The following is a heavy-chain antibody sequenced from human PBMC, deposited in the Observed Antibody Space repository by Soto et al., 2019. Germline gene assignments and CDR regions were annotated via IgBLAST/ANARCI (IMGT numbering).Heavy chain of an antibody. Sequence: GASVKVSCKASGGTFSSYAISWVRQAPGQGLEWMGGIIPICGTANYAQKFQGRVTITADESTSTAYMELSRLRSDDTAVYYCARGGSMGATTPMDVWGQGTTVTVSS. CDR2: IIPICGTA. CDR1: GGTFSSYA. J-gene: IGHJ6*02. CDR3: ARGGSMGATTPMDV. V-gene: IGHV1-69*13. D-gene: IGHD1-26*01.